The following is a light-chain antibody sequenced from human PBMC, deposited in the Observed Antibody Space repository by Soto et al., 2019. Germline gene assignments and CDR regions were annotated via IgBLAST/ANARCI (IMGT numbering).Light chain of an antibody. Sequence: PGQRPTLSYRASQSVSSYSAWYQQKPGQAPRLLIYDAASRATGIPARFSGSGSGTDFTLTISSLQPDDFATYYCQQYNTYPWTFGQGPKVDI. CDR3: QQYNTYPWT. CDR1: QSVSSY. J-gene: IGKJ1*01. CDR2: DAA. V-gene: IGKV3D-15*01.